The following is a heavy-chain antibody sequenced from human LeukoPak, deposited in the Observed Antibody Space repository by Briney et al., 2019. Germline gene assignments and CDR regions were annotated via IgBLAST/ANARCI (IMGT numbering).Heavy chain of an antibody. J-gene: IGHJ5*02. CDR2: INHSGST. D-gene: IGHD3-22*01. CDR3: ARVRSYLYYYDSSVGFDP. V-gene: IGHV4-34*01. Sequence: SETLSLTCAVYGGSFSGYYWSWIRQPPGKGLEWVGEINHSGSTNYNPSLKRGVTISVDTSKIQFSLKLSSVTAADTAVYYCARVRSYLYYYDSSVGFDPWGQGTLVTVSS. CDR1: GGSFSGYY.